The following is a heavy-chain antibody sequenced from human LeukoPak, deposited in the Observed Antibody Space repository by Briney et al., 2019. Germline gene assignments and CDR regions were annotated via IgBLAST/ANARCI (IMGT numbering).Heavy chain of an antibody. Sequence: SGGSLRLSCAASGFTVSSNYMSWVRQAPGKGLEWVSVIYSGGSTYYADSVKGRFTISRDNSKNTLYLQMNSLRAEDTAAYYCASGSGSYRTPYYYMDVWGTGTTVTVSS. CDR3: ASGSGSYRTPYYYMDV. J-gene: IGHJ6*03. CDR2: IYSGGST. V-gene: IGHV3-53*01. CDR1: GFTVSSNY. D-gene: IGHD3-10*01.